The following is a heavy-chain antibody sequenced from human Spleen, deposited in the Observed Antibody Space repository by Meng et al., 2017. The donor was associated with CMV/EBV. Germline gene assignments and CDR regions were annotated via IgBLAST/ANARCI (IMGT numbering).Heavy chain of an antibody. CDR1: SISSSSYY. D-gene: IGHD3-16*02. CDR3: ARGGVIWRYSSRIHYMDI. V-gene: IGHV4-39*07. CDR2: IYYSGTT. Sequence: SISSSSYYWGWIRQPPGKGLEWIGTIYYSGTTYYNPSLKSRVTISVDTSKNQFSLRLSSVTAADTAVYYCARGGVIWRYSSRIHYMDIWGQGTTVTVSS. J-gene: IGHJ6*02.